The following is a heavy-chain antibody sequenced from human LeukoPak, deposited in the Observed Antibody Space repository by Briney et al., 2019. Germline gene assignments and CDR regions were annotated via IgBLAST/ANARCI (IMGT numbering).Heavy chain of an antibody. CDR3: AREDYYDSSGYFDY. J-gene: IGHJ4*02. Sequence: GRSLRLSCAASGFTFSSYGMHWVRQAPGKGLEWVAVIWYDGSNKYYVDSVKGRFTISRDNSKNTLYLQMNSLRAEDTAVYYCAREDYYDSSGYFDYWGQGTLVTVSS. D-gene: IGHD3-22*01. CDR1: GFTFSSYG. CDR2: IWYDGSNK. V-gene: IGHV3-33*01.